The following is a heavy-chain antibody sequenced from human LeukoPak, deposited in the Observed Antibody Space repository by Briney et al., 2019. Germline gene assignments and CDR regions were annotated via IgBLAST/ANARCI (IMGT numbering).Heavy chain of an antibody. Sequence: PGGSLRLSCAASGFTFSSYGMHWVRQAPGKGLEWVAVIWYDGSNKYYADSVKGRFTISRDNSKNTLYLQMNSLRAEDTAVYYCAREKVVGCDFWSGYPDYWGQGTLVTVSS. CDR3: AREKVVGCDFWSGYPDY. CDR1: GFTFSSYG. J-gene: IGHJ4*02. D-gene: IGHD3-3*01. CDR2: IWYDGSNK. V-gene: IGHV3-33*01.